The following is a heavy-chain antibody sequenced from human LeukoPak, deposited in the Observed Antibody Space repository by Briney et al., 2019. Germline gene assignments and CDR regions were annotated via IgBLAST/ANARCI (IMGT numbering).Heavy chain of an antibody. CDR1: GYSISSGYY. V-gene: IGHV4-38-2*02. CDR3: ARGPYVDTAMVWAFDI. CDR2: IYHSGRT. Sequence: SETLSLTCTVSGYSISSGYYWGWIRQPPGEGLEWIGSIYHSGRTYYNPSLKSRLTISVDTSKNQFSLKLSSVTAADTAVYYCARGPYVDTAMVWAFDIWGQGTMVTVSS. D-gene: IGHD5-18*01. J-gene: IGHJ3*02.